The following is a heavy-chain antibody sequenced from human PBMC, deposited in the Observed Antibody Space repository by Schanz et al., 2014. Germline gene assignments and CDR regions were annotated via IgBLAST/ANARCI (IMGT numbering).Heavy chain of an antibody. J-gene: IGHJ4*02. CDR1: GGTFSTYP. D-gene: IGHD2-21*01. V-gene: IGHV1-69*04. CDR2: IIPILGIA. Sequence: QVQLVQSGAEVKKPGSSMKVSCKASGGTFSTYPINWVRQAPGQGLEWMGRIIPILGIANYAQKFQGRVTITADRSTNTAYMELSSLTSEDTAVYYCARDRLECGAECYSVEVFEIWGQGTLVIVSS. CDR3: ARDRLECGAECYSVEVFEI.